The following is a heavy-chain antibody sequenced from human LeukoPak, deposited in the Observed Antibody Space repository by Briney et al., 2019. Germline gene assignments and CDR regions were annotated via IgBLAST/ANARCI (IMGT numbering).Heavy chain of an antibody. D-gene: IGHD5-24*01. CDR2: ISWNSGSI. J-gene: IGHJ4*02. Sequence: PGGSLRLSCAASGFTFDDYAMHWVRQAPGKGLEWVSGISWNSGSIGYADSVKGRFTISRDNAKNSLYLQMNSLRAEDMALYYCAKDPQRWLQSGTFFDYWGQGTLVTVSS. V-gene: IGHV3-9*03. CDR3: AKDPQRWLQSGTFFDY. CDR1: GFTFDDYA.